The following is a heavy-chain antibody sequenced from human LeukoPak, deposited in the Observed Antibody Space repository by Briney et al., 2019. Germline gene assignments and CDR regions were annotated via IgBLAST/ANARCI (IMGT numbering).Heavy chain of an antibody. D-gene: IGHD6-13*01. Sequence: SQTLSLTCTVSGGSISSGDYYWSWIRQPPGKGLEWIEYIYYSGSTYYNPSLKSRVTISVDTSKNQFSLKLSSVTAVDTAVYYCAREGPQQLVRLSAFDIWGQGTMVTVSS. CDR3: AREGPQQLVRLSAFDI. V-gene: IGHV4-30-4*08. CDR1: GGSISSGDYY. J-gene: IGHJ3*02. CDR2: IYYSGST.